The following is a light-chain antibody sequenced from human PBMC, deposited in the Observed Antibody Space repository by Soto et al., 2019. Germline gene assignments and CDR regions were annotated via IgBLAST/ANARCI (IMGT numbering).Light chain of an antibody. CDR1: QTISSW. V-gene: IGKV1-5*03. Sequence: DIQMTQPPSTLSGSVRDRVTITCRPSQTISSWLAWYQQKPGKAPKLLIYKASTLKSGVPSRFSGSGSGTEFTLTISSLQPDDFATYYCQHYNSYSEAFGQGTKVDIK. CDR2: KAS. CDR3: QHYNSYSEA. J-gene: IGKJ1*01.